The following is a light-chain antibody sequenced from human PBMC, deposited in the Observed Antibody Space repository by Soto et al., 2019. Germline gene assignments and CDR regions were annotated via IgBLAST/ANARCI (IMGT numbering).Light chain of an antibody. CDR3: AAWDDSLNGLV. V-gene: IGLV1-44*01. CDR1: SSNIGSNT. J-gene: IGLJ1*01. Sequence: QSVLTQPPSASGTPGQRVTISCSGSSSNIGSNTVSWYQQFPGTAPKLLIYTINQRPSGVPDRFSGSKSGTSASLAISGLQSEDETDYYCAAWDDSLNGLVFGTGTKLTVL. CDR2: TIN.